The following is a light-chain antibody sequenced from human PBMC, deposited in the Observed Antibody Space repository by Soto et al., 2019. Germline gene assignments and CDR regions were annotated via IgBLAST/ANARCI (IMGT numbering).Light chain of an antibody. CDR3: QQSNSLPLT. CDR1: QDISNS. V-gene: IGKV1-33*01. J-gene: IGKJ4*01. CDR2: DAV. Sequence: DIQMTQSPSSLSASVGDRVTITCQASQDISNSLNWYQKKPGKAPKLLIYDAVNLETGVPSRFSGSDSGPNVTFTISSLQPEDFATYYCQQSNSLPLTFGGGTTVDIK.